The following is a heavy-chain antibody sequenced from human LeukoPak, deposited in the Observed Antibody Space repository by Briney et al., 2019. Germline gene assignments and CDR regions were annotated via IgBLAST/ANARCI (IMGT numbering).Heavy chain of an antibody. J-gene: IGHJ4*02. CDR3: ARDLSKYRGSWVDY. CDR1: GFTFSSYA. D-gene: IGHD1-26*01. CDR2: ISYEGSNK. V-gene: IGHV3-30*04. Sequence: GGSLRLSCAASGFTFSSYAMHWVRKAPGKGLEWVAVISYEGSNKYYADSVKGRFTISRDNSKNTLYLQMNSLRAEDTAVYYCARDLSKYRGSWVDYWGQGTLVTVSS.